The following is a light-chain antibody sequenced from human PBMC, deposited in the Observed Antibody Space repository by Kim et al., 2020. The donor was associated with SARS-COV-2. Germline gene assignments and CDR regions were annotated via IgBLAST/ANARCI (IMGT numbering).Light chain of an antibody. CDR2: AAS. V-gene: IGKV1-39*01. CDR1: QSISSY. CDR3: QQSHSTPMT. Sequence: DIQMTQSPSSLSASVGDRVTITCRTSQSISSYLNWYQQKPGKAPKFLIYAASNLQSGVPSRFSGSGSGTDFTLTITSLQPEDFATYYCQQSHSTPMTFGQVTKVDIK. J-gene: IGKJ1*01.